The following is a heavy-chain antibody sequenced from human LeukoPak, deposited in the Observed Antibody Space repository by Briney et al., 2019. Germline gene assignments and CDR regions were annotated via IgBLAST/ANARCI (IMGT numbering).Heavy chain of an antibody. V-gene: IGHV1-18*01. Sequence: ASVKVSCKASGGTFSSYAISWVRQAPGQGLEWMGWISTYSGNTNYAQKLQGRVAMTTDTSTSTAYMELRSLRSDDTAVYYCARDCDRSGYYCYWGQGTLVTVSS. CDR3: ARDCDRSGYYCY. D-gene: IGHD3-22*01. CDR1: GGTFSSYA. CDR2: ISTYSGNT. J-gene: IGHJ4*02.